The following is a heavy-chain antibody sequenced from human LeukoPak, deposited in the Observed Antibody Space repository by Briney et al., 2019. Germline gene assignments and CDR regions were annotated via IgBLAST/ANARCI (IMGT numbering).Heavy chain of an antibody. J-gene: IGHJ3*02. CDR1: GFTVSSNY. D-gene: IGHD3-22*01. CDR3: ARDIYYDSSRADAFDI. Sequence: GGSLRLSCAASGFTVSSNYMSWVRQAPGKGLEWVSVIYSGGSTYYADSVKGRFTISRDNSKNTLYLQMNSLRAEDTAVYYCARDIYYDSSRADAFDIWGQGTMVTVSS. CDR2: IYSGGST. V-gene: IGHV3-53*01.